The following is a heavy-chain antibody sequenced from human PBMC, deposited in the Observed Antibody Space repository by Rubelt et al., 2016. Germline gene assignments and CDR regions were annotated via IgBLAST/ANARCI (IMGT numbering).Heavy chain of an antibody. V-gene: IGHV4-34*01. CDR3: ARSYVTRFKFYCGMDV. Sequence: QVQLQQWGAGLLKPSETLSLTCAVYGGSFSGYYWSWIRQPPGKGLEWIGEINHSGSTNYNPSLKSRVTISVETSKNQFSLKLSSVTAADTAVYYCARSYVTRFKFYCGMDVWGQGTTVTVSS. CDR2: INHSGST. J-gene: IGHJ6*02. D-gene: IGHD3-16*01. CDR1: GGSFSGYY.